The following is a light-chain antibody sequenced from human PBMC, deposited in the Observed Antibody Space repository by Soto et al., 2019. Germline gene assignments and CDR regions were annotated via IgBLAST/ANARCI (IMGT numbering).Light chain of an antibody. J-gene: IGKJ1*01. Sequence: DSQMTQSPSTLSASVGDRVTITCRASQSIAIWLAWYQQKPGKAPNLLIYDASTLESGVPSRFSGSRSGTEFTLTISSLQPDDFATYYCQHYHSYSWTFGQGTKVDI. CDR3: QHYHSYSWT. V-gene: IGKV1-5*01. CDR1: QSIAIW. CDR2: DAS.